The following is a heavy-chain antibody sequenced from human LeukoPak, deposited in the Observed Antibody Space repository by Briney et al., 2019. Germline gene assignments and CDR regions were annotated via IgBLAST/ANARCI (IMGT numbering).Heavy chain of an antibody. D-gene: IGHD2-8*01. CDR3: AKDRCSNGVGCYYYYMDV. J-gene: IGHJ6*03. V-gene: IGHV3-7*01. CDR1: GFTFDDYW. Sequence: GGSLRLSCGASGFTFDDYWMSWVRQAPGQGLEWVANINQDGSEKYYVDSVKGRFTISRDNAKNSLYLQMNSLRAEDTAVYYCAKDRCSNGVGCYYYYMDVWGKGTTVTISS. CDR2: INQDGSEK.